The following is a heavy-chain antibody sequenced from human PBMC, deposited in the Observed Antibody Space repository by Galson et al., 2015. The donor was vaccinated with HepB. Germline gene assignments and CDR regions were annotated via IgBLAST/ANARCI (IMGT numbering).Heavy chain of an antibody. J-gene: IGHJ4*02. D-gene: IGHD2/OR15-2a*01. CDR2: TSYRSNWYY. CDR1: GDSVSSDSAA. V-gene: IGHV6-1*01. CDR3: ARDAPGGETIYGY. Sequence: CAISGDSVSSDSAAWNWIRQSPSRGLEWLGRTSYRSNWYYDYAASVKSRIIINADTSRNQFSLQLNSVSPEDTDVYCCARDAPGGETIYGYWGQGTLVTGSS.